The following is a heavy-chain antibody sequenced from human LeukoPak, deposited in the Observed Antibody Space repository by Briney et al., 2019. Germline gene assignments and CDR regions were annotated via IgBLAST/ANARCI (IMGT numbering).Heavy chain of an antibody. Sequence: GGSLRLSCSASGFTSSDYAMHWVRQAPGKGLEYVSEISSNGGSTYYADSVKGRFTISRDNSKNTLYLQMSSLRAEDTAVYYCVKDSEMATINAFDIWGQGTMVTVSS. D-gene: IGHD5-24*01. CDR1: GFTSSDYA. CDR3: VKDSEMATINAFDI. V-gene: IGHV3-64D*06. CDR2: ISSNGGST. J-gene: IGHJ3*02.